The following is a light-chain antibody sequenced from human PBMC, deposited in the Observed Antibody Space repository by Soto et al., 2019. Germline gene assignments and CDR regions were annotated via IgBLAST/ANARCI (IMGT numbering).Light chain of an antibody. V-gene: IGLV2-8*01. J-gene: IGLJ2*01. CDR2: EVS. CDR1: SSDVGSSNY. Sequence: QSALTQPPSASGSPGQSVTISCTGTSSDVGSSNYVSWYQQHPGKAPKLLIYEVSKRPSGVPDRFSGSKSGNTASLTVSGLQAEDEADYYCSSNAGNINVIFGGGTKLTVL. CDR3: SSNAGNINVI.